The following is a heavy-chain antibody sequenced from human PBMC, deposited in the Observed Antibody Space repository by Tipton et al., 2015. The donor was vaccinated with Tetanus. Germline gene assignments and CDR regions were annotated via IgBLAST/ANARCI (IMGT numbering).Heavy chain of an antibody. J-gene: IGHJ6*02. Sequence: VQLVQSGAEVRKPGESLKISCKASGYNFATYWIGWVRQMPGKGLEWMGIIYPGNSDTRYSPSFQGQVTISADTSINTAYLQWSSLKPSDTATYFCARGPDCGSAFCYTPTFDYGMDVWGQGTLVTVSS. V-gene: IGHV5-51*03. D-gene: IGHD2-2*02. CDR1: GYNFATYW. CDR3: ARGPDCGSAFCYTPTFDYGMDV. CDR2: IYPGNSDT.